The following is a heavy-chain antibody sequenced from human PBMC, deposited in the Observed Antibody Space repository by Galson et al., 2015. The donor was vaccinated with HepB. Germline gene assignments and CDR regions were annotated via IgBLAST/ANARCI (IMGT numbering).Heavy chain of an antibody. V-gene: IGHV3-23*01. CDR1: GFTFNNFA. CDR3: AKNLKNGIPAYEY. J-gene: IGHJ4*02. Sequence: SLRLSCAASGFTFNNFAMTWVRQAPGKGLEWVSAISGDGVYIYYADSVKGRFIISRDNSKKMLYLQMNSLRAEDTALYYCAKNLKNGIPAYEYWGQGTLVTVS. D-gene: IGHD2-2*01. CDR2: ISGDGVYI.